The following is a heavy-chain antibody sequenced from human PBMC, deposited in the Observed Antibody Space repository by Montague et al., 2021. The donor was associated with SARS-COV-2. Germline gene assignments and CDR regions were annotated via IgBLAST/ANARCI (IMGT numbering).Heavy chain of an antibody. V-gene: IGHV3-7*03. CDR1: GFIFSSYW. CDR3: ARERGYYGSGSIGGYFDVWGRAGCFDL. CDR2: IKQDGSEK. Sequence: SLRLSCAASGFIFSSYWMSWVRQAPGEGLEWVANIKQDGSEKYYVDSVKGRFTISRDNAKNSLYLQMNSLRAEDTAVYYCARERGYYGSGSIGGYFDVWGRAGCFDLWGRGTLVTVSS. D-gene: IGHD3-10*01. J-gene: IGHJ2*01.